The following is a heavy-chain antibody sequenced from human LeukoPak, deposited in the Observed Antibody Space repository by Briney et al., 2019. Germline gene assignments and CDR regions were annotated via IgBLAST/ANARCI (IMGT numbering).Heavy chain of an antibody. D-gene: IGHD5-12*01. CDR2: INHSGST. Sequence: SETLSLTCAVYGGSFSGYYWSWIRQPPVKGLEWIGEINHSGSTNYNPSLKSRVTISVDTSKNQFSLKLSSVTAADTAVYYCARLADIVATQIYFDYWGQGTLVTVSS. J-gene: IGHJ4*02. CDR1: GGSFSGYY. CDR3: ARLADIVATQIYFDY. V-gene: IGHV4-34*01.